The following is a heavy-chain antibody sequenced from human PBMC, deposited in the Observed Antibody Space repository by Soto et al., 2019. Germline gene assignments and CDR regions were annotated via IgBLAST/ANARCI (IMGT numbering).Heavy chain of an antibody. Sequence: HPGGSLRLSCAASGFTFDDYAMHWVRQAPGKGLEWVSGISWKGGGIGYADSVKGRFTISRDNAKKSLYLQMNSLRAEDTALYYCVKDKYSSSSNFDYWGQGTQVTVSS. J-gene: IGHJ4*02. CDR1: GFTFDDYA. D-gene: IGHD6-6*01. CDR2: ISWKGGGI. V-gene: IGHV3-9*01. CDR3: VKDKYSSSSNFDY.